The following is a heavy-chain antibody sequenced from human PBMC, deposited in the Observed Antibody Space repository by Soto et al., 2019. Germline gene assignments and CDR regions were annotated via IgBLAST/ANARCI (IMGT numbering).Heavy chain of an antibody. D-gene: IGHD6-19*01. CDR1: GFTFSSYS. Sequence: GGSLRLSCAASGFTFSSYSMNWVRQAPGKGLEWVSYISSSSSTIYYADSVKGRFTISRDNAKNSLYLQMNSLRAEDTAVYYCAREPSSGWGVCDYWGQGTLVTVSS. V-gene: IGHV3-48*01. CDR2: ISSSSSTI. CDR3: AREPSSGWGVCDY. J-gene: IGHJ4*02.